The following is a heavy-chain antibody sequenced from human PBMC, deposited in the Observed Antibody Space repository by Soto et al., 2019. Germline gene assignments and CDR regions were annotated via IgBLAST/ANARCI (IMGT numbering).Heavy chain of an antibody. CDR1: GFTFSSYA. CDR3: AKGVGYCSGGSCYFQH. J-gene: IGHJ1*01. D-gene: IGHD2-15*01. Sequence: EVQLLESGGGLVQPGGSLRLSCEASGFTFSSYAMSWVRQAPGKGLEWVSAISGSGGSTYYADSVKGRFTISRDNSKNTLYLQMNSLRAEDTAVYYCAKGVGYCSGGSCYFQHWGQGTLVTVSS. V-gene: IGHV3-23*01. CDR2: ISGSGGST.